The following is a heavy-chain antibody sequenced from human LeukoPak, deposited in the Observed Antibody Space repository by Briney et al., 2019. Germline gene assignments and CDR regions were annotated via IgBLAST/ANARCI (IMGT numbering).Heavy chain of an antibody. D-gene: IGHD6-13*01. V-gene: IGHV4-59*01. CDR3: ARDLRAAAGTNWFDP. Sequence: SETLSLTCTVSGGSISSYYWCWIRQPPGKGLEWIGYIYYSGSTNYNPSLKSRVTISVDTSKNQFSLKLSSVTAADTAVYYCARDLRAAAGTNWFDPWGQGTLVTVSS. J-gene: IGHJ5*02. CDR2: IYYSGST. CDR1: GGSISSYY.